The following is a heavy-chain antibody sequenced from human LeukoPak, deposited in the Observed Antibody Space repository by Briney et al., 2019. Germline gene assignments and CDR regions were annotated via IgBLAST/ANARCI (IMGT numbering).Heavy chain of an antibody. CDR2: ISWNSGSI. V-gene: IGHV3-9*01. CDR3: AKGTGPEPTDGMDV. CDR1: GFTFDDYA. D-gene: IGHD1-14*01. J-gene: IGHJ6*02. Sequence: GGSLRLSCAASGFTFDDYAMHWVRRAPGKGLEWVSGISWNSGSIGYADSVKGRFTISRDNAENSLYLQMNSLRAEDTALYYCAKGTGPEPTDGMDVWGQGTTVTVSS.